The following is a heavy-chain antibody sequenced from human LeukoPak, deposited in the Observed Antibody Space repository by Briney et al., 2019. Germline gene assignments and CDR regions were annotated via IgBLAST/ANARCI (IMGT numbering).Heavy chain of an antibody. CDR2: ISSSSTI. V-gene: IGHV3-48*01. J-gene: IGHJ4*02. Sequence: AESLSLSCAASGFTFSSSPMNWVRQAPGKGLEWVSYISSSSTIYYADSVKGRFTISRDNAKNSLYLQMNSLRVEDTAVYYCARSGDYWGQGTLVTVSS. CDR3: ARSGDY. CDR1: GFTFSSSP.